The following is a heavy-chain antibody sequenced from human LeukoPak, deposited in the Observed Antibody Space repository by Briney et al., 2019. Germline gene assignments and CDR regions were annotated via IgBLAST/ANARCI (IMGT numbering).Heavy chain of an antibody. V-gene: IGHV3-66*02. D-gene: IGHD3-22*01. CDR2: IYSGGST. CDR1: GFTFNDYY. Sequence: GGSLRLSCAASGFTFNDYYMSWVRQAPGKGLEWVSVIYSGGSTYYADSVKGRFTISRDNSKNTLYLQMNSLRAEDTAVYYCARAFYDSSGYGYYFDYWGQGTLVTVSS. J-gene: IGHJ4*02. CDR3: ARAFYDSSGYGYYFDY.